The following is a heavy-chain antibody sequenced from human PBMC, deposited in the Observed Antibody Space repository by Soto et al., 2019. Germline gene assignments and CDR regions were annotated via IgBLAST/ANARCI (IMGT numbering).Heavy chain of an antibody. CDR2: INPNSGGT. D-gene: IGHD3-16*01. Sequence: GASVKVSCKASGYTFTGYYMHWARQAPGQGLEWMGWINPNSGGTNYAQKFQGWVTMTRDTSISTAYMELSRLRSDDTAVYYCARKKGGGYYGMDVWGQGTTVTVSS. V-gene: IGHV1-2*04. CDR3: ARKKGGGYYGMDV. J-gene: IGHJ6*02. CDR1: GYTFTGYY.